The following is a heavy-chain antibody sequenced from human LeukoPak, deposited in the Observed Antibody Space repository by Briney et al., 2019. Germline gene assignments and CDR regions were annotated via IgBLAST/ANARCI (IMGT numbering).Heavy chain of an antibody. Sequence: GGSLRLSCAASGFTFSSYAMNWVRQAPGKGLEWVSAISGSGSTTYYADSVKGRFTISRDNSKDTLFLQMNSLTAEDTAIYSCARPRLEYCSGGSCFDAFDIWGQGTMVTVSS. CDR1: GFTFSSYA. CDR3: ARPRLEYCSGGSCFDAFDI. V-gene: IGHV3-23*01. CDR2: ISGSGSTT. J-gene: IGHJ3*02. D-gene: IGHD2-15*01.